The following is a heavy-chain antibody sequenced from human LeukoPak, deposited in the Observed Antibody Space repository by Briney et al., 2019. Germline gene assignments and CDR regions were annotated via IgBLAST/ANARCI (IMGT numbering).Heavy chain of an antibody. CDR3: AREGFHGRELFPTFDY. D-gene: IGHD3-10*01. CDR2: ISAYNGNT. Sequence: ASVKVSCKASGYTFTSYGISWVRQAPGQGLEWMGWISAYNGNTNYAQKFQGRVTMTRDTSTSTVYMELSSLRSEDTAVYYCAREGFHGRELFPTFDYWGQGTLVTVSS. J-gene: IGHJ4*02. V-gene: IGHV1-18*01. CDR1: GYTFTSYG.